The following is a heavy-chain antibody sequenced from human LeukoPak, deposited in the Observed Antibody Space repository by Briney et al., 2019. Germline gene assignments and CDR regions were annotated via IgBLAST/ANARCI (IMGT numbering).Heavy chain of an antibody. J-gene: IGHJ4*02. CDR3: ARCAHYYDSSGDIKYYFDY. Sequence: SVKVSCKASGGTFSSYAISWVRQAPGQGLEWMGRIIPIFGAANYAQKFQGRVTITTDESTSTAYMELSSLRSEDTAVYYCARCAHYYDSSGDIKYYFDYWGQGTLVTVSS. D-gene: IGHD3-22*01. CDR1: GGTFSSYA. V-gene: IGHV1-69*05. CDR2: IIPIFGAA.